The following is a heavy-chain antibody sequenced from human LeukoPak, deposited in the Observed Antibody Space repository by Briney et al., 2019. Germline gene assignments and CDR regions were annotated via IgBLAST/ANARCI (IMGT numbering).Heavy chain of an antibody. Sequence: GGSLRLSCAASGFTFSSHAMNWVRQAPGKGLEWVAVISYDGSNKYYVDSVKGRFTISRDNSKNTLYLQMNSLRAEDTAVYYCARVGTSSLRDWFDPWGQETLVTVSS. CDR1: GFTFSSHA. J-gene: IGHJ5*02. CDR2: ISYDGSNK. D-gene: IGHD2-8*01. CDR3: ARVGTSSLRDWFDP. V-gene: IGHV3-30*04.